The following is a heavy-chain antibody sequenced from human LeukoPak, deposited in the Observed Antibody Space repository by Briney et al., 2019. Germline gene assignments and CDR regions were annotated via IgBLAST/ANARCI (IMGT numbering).Heavy chain of an antibody. J-gene: IGHJ4*02. V-gene: IGHV3-23*01. CDR3: AKDFSVGAPNYFDY. CDR2: ISGSGGNT. Sequence: GGSLRLSCAASGFTFSSYAMSWVRRAPGKGLEWVSGISGSGGNTYYADSVKGRFTISRDNSKNTLYLQMNSLRAEDTAVYYCAKDFSVGAPNYFDYWGQGTLVTVSS. D-gene: IGHD1-26*01. CDR1: GFTFSSYA.